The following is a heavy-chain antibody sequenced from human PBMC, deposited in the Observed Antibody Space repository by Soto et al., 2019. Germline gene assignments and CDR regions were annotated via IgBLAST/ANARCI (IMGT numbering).Heavy chain of an antibody. D-gene: IGHD5-18*01. Sequence: SETLSLTCAVSGASIITGGYSWNWIRQAPGKGLEWVGYIYQTGGTSYNPSLMGRVSIFLDGSKNQFSLNVTTVTAADTAVYYCARGNSYAFDYWGQGALVTVSS. J-gene: IGHJ4*02. CDR2: IYQTGGT. CDR3: ARGNSYAFDY. V-gene: IGHV4-30-2*01. CDR1: GASIITGGYS.